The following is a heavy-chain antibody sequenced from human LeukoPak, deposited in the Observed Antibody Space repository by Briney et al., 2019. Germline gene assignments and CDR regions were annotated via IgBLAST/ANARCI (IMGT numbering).Heavy chain of an antibody. CDR2: IYPGDSDT. V-gene: IGHV5-51*01. CDR3: ATSESQTKFDY. J-gene: IGHJ4*02. Sequence: GESLKISCKGSGYSFTTYWIGWVRQMPGKGLECMGIIYPGDSDTRYSPSFQGQVTISADKSFSTAYLQWSSLKASDTAMYFCATSESQTKFDYWGQGTQVIVSS. D-gene: IGHD1/OR15-1a*01. CDR1: GYSFTTYW.